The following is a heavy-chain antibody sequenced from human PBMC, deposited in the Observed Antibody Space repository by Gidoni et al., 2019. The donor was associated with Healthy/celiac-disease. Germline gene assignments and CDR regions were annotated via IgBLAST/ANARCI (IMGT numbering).Heavy chain of an antibody. Sequence: QVQLVESGGGVVPPGTSLSPSCAASGFTFSSYCMRWVRQAPGKGLEWVAVISYDRSNKYYADSVKGRFTISRDNSKNTLYLQMNSLRAEDTAVDYCAKDNGGKGSGSYLFDYWGQGTLVTVSS. D-gene: IGHD3-10*01. CDR2: ISYDRSNK. CDR3: AKDNGGKGSGSYLFDY. CDR1: GFTFSSYC. J-gene: IGHJ4*02. V-gene: IGHV3-30*18.